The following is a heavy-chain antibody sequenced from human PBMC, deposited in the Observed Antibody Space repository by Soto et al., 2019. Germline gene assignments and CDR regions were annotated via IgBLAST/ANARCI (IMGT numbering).Heavy chain of an antibody. J-gene: IGHJ6*02. Sequence: KPSETLSLTCAVYGGSFSGYYWSWIRQPPGKGLEWIGEINHSGSTNYNPSLKSRVTISVDTSKNQFSLKLSSVTAADTAVYYCATPGIYYPFYYYHDGLYVRAQRTTVTGS. CDR3: ATPGIYYPFYYYHDGLYV. D-gene: IGHD3-10*01. CDR2: INHSGST. CDR1: GGSFSGYY. V-gene: IGHV4-34*01.